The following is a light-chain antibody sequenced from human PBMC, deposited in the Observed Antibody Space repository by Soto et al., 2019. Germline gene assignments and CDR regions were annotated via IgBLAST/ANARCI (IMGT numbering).Light chain of an antibody. J-gene: IGLJ1*01. CDR2: EVT. Sequence: QSVLTQPPSASGSPGQSVTISCTGTSSDVGGYNYVSWYQQHPGKAPKLMIYEVTKRPSGVPDRFSASKSDNTASLTVSGLQAEDEADYYCSSYAGSYKYVFGTGTKVTFL. CDR1: SSDVGGYNY. CDR3: SSYAGSYKYV. V-gene: IGLV2-8*01.